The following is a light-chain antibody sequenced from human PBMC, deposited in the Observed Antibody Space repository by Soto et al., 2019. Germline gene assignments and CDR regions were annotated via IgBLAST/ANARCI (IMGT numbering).Light chain of an antibody. CDR1: NSDVGTFNL. CDR2: EVT. CDR3: CSCAPGSTWL. V-gene: IGLV2-23*02. J-gene: IGLJ2*01. Sequence: QSALTQPASVSGSVGQSITISCTGSNSDVGTFNLVSWYQQHPGKAPKLIIYEVTKRPSGVSNRFSGSKSGNTASLTISGLQAEDEAEYSCCSCAPGSTWLLGGGTKLTVL.